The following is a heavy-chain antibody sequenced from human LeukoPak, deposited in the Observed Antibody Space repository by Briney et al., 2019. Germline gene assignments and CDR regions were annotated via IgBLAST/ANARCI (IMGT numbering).Heavy chain of an antibody. CDR1: GFSFSSYA. Sequence: PGGSLRLSCAASGFSFSSYAMSWVRQAPGKGLEWVSTISGSGGRTYYPDSVKGRFTISRDNSKNTLYLQMNSLRAEDTAVYYCAKEGDYYDSSGYYPTRYYFDYWGQETLVTVSS. D-gene: IGHD3-22*01. CDR2: ISGSGGRT. CDR3: AKEGDYYDSSGYYPTRYYFDY. J-gene: IGHJ4*02. V-gene: IGHV3-23*01.